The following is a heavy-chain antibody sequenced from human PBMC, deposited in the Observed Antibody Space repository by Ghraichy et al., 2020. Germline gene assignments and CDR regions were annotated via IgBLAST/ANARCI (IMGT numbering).Heavy chain of an antibody. CDR1: GGSISSYY. D-gene: IGHD3/OR15-3a*01. J-gene: IGHJ3*02. CDR2: IYYSGST. CDR3: ARGGLVRAFDI. V-gene: IGHV4-59*01. Sequence: GSLRLSCTVSGGSISSYYWSWIRQPPGKGLEWIGYIYYSGSTNYNPSLKSRVTISVDTSKNQFSLKLSSVTAADTAVYYCARGGLVRAFDIWGQGTMVTVSS.